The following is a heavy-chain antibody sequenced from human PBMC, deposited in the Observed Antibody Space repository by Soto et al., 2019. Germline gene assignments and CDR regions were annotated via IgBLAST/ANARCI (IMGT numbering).Heavy chain of an antibody. Sequence: QVQLVQSGAEVKKPGSSVKVSCKTTGGTLNSYAISWVRQAPGQGLEWMGGVIPFVGTANYAKKSQGRVTISADESTSTAYMELSSRRSEDTAVYYCARDRPGGYGDLDYWGQGTLVIVSS. V-gene: IGHV1-69*01. CDR2: VIPFVGTA. J-gene: IGHJ4*02. CDR3: ARDRPGGYGDLDY. D-gene: IGHD5-18*01. CDR1: GGTLNSYA.